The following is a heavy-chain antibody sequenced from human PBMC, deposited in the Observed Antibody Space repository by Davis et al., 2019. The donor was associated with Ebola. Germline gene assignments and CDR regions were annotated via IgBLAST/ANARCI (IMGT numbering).Heavy chain of an antibody. CDR1: GFTVSDKY. V-gene: IGHV3-66*04. CDR2: IYRDGRM. J-gene: IGHJ2*01. Sequence: PGGSLRLSCAASGFTVSDKYMSWVRQAPGKGLEWVSVIYRDGRMYHADSVKGRFTISRDNSKNTVYLQINSLRAEDTAMYHCRRHVPGDFWYFDLWGRGTLVTVSS. CDR3: RRHVPGDFWYFDL. D-gene: IGHD4-17*01.